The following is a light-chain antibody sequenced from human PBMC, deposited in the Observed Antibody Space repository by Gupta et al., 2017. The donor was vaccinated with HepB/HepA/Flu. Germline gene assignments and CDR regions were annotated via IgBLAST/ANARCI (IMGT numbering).Light chain of an antibody. CDR2: ASS. J-gene: IGKJ1*01. V-gene: IGKV1-39*01. Sequence: DTQMTQSPSSLSASLGDGVTITCRARQNVNHHLDWYHQKPGKPPKLLIYASSTVKSGVPTRFSGSESGTDFTLTINSRQPEDFETYYCQHMDSLPEAFGQGTKV. CDR1: QNVNHH. CDR3: QHMDSLPEA.